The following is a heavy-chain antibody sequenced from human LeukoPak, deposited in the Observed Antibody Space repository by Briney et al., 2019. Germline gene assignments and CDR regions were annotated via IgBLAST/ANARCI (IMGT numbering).Heavy chain of an antibody. Sequence: SETLSLTCTVSGGSISSYYWSWIRQPPGKGLEWIGYIYYSGSTNYNPSLKSRVTISVDTSKNQFSLKLSSVTAADTAVYYCARWVRGPTAFDYWGQGTPVTVSS. J-gene: IGHJ4*02. D-gene: IGHD3-10*01. CDR3: ARWVRGPTAFDY. CDR1: GGSISSYY. V-gene: IGHV4-59*08. CDR2: IYYSGST.